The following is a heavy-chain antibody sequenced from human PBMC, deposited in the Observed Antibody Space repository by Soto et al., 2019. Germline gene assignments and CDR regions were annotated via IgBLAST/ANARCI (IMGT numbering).Heavy chain of an antibody. Sequence: EGQLLESGGGLVQPGGSLRLSCAASGFTFSSYGMTWVRHAPGKGLEWVSFSSATGAGTYYADSVKGRFTISRDNSKNTLYLQMTSLRADDTAVYSCAKARRAGGNYGFYSDFWGQGALVIISS. J-gene: IGHJ4*02. D-gene: IGHD1-26*01. CDR1: GFTFSSYG. CDR3: AKARRAGGNYGFYSDF. CDR2: SSATGAGT. V-gene: IGHV3-23*01.